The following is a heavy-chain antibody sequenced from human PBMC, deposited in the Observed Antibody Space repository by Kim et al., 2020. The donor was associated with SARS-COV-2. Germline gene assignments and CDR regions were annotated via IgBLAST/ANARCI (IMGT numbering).Heavy chain of an antibody. J-gene: IGHJ5*02. CDR3: ARDVDTAMVRAHRFDP. Sequence: KLQGRVTMTTDTSTSTAYMELRSLRSDDTAVYYCARDVDTAMVRAHRFDPWGQGTLVTVSS. D-gene: IGHD5-18*01. V-gene: IGHV1-18*01.